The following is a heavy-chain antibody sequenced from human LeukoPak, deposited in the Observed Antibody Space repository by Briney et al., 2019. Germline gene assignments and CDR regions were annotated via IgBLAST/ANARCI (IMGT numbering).Heavy chain of an antibody. CDR2: ISHNRST. J-gene: IGHJ4*02. CDR1: GGSFSGYF. Sequence: SETLSLTCAVYGGSFSGYFWSWVRQPPGKGLEWIGEISHNRSTNYNPSLKSRVSISVDTSKNQFSLKLSSVTAADTAVYYCARTFPRGYYDYVWGSYRYNGYFDYWGQGTLVTVSS. D-gene: IGHD3-16*02. CDR3: ARTFPRGYYDYVWGSYRYNGYFDY. V-gene: IGHV4-34*01.